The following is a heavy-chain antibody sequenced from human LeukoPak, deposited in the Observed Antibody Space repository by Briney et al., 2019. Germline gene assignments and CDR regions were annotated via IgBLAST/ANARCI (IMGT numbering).Heavy chain of an antibody. CDR1: GYTLTELS. J-gene: IGHJ6*02. Sequence: SVTVSCKVSGYTLTELSMHWVRQAPGKGLEWMGGFDPEDGDTIYAQKFQGKVTMTEDTSTDTVYMELISLRSEDTGVYYCATFPHLHYYYYGMDVWGQGTTVTVSS. CDR3: ATFPHLHYYYYGMDV. V-gene: IGHV1-24*01. CDR2: FDPEDGDT.